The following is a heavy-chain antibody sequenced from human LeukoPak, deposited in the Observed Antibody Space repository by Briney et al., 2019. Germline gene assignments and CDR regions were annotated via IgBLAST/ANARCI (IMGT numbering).Heavy chain of an antibody. J-gene: IGHJ4*02. CDR1: GFTFSSYW. V-gene: IGHV3-74*01. Sequence: GGSLRLSCAASGFTFSSYWMHWVRQAPGKGLVWVSRINSDGSTTTYADSVKGRFTISRDNAKNTLYLQMNSLRAEDTAVYYCAKEWRSVVGATCYFDYWGQGTLVTVSS. CDR2: INSDGSTT. CDR3: AKEWRSVVGATCYFDY. D-gene: IGHD1-26*01.